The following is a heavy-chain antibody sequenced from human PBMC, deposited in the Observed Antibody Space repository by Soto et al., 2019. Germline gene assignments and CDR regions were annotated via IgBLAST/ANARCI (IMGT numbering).Heavy chain of an antibody. CDR3: AKATFRSALYGGWFRFDY. V-gene: IGHV3-23*01. J-gene: IGHJ4*02. Sequence: GGSLRLSCAASGFTFSSYAMSWVRQAPGKGLEWVSAISGSGGSTYYADSVKGRFTISRDNSKNTLYLQMNSLRAEDTAVYYCAKATFRSALYGGWFRFDYWGQGTLVTVSS. D-gene: IGHD6-19*01. CDR1: GFTFSSYA. CDR2: ISGSGGST.